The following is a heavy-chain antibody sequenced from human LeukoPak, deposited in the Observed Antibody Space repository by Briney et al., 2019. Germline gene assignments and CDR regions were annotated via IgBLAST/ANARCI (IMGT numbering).Heavy chain of an antibody. D-gene: IGHD3-10*01. CDR1: GYTFTGYY. J-gene: IGHJ4*02. Sequence: ASVKVSCKASGYTFTGYYMHWVRQAPGQGLEWMGWINPNSGGTNYAQKFQGRVTMTRDTSISTAYMELSRLRSDDTAVYYCARPENYYGSGSYSSFDYWGQGTLVTVSS. CDR2: INPNSGGT. V-gene: IGHV1-2*02. CDR3: ARPENYYGSGSYSSFDY.